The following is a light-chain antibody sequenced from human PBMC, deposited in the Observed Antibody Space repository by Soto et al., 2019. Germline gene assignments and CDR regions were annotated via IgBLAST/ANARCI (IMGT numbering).Light chain of an antibody. CDR1: QSVSGSY. J-gene: IGKJ1*01. Sequence: EIVLTQSPGTLSLSPGERATLSCRASQSVSGSYLAWYQQKPGQAPRLLIYGASSRATGIPDRFSGSGSGTDFTLTINRLEPEDFAVYYCQQYGGSPRTFGQGTKVDIK. CDR2: GAS. V-gene: IGKV3-20*01. CDR3: QQYGGSPRT.